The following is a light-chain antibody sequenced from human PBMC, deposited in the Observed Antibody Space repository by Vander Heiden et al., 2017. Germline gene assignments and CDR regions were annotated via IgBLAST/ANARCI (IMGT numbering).Light chain of an antibody. J-gene: IGLJ3*02. CDR3: ASWDDSLSVVL. Sequence: QSILTQPPSASGTPGQRVTIYCSGSSSNIGAGHLNWYHQLPGAAPKVLIYGTSQRPSGVADRFSGSKSGTSAPLAISGVRSDDEADYYCASWDDSLSVVLFGGGTRLTVL. V-gene: IGLV1-47*01. CDR2: GTS. CDR1: SSNIGAGH.